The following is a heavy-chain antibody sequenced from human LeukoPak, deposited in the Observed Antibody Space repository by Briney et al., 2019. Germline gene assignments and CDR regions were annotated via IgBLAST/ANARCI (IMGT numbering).Heavy chain of an antibody. J-gene: IGHJ4*02. CDR3: ARGPAAIWGNYFDY. CDR2: IIPIFGTA. V-gene: IGHV1-69*05. Sequence: GASVKVSCKASGGTFSSYAISWVRQAPGRGLEWMGGIIPIFGTANYAQKFQGRVTITTDESTSTAYMELSSLRSEDTAVYYCARGPAAIWGNYFDYWGQGTLVTVSS. D-gene: IGHD2-2*01. CDR1: GGTFSSYA.